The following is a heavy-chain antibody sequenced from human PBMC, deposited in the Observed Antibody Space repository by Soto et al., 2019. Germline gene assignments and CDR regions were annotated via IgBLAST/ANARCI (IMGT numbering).Heavy chain of an antibody. D-gene: IGHD3-9*01. CDR1: GGSISNYY. V-gene: IGHV4-59*01. Sequence: AEPLPLTCTVSGGSISNYYWTWVRQPPGKGLEWIGYVYYSGSTNYNPSLESRVTISIDASKNQFSLKMKSVTAADTAVYYCVRDYLLTGFDPWGQGALVTVSS. J-gene: IGHJ5*02. CDR2: VYYSGST. CDR3: VRDYLLTGFDP.